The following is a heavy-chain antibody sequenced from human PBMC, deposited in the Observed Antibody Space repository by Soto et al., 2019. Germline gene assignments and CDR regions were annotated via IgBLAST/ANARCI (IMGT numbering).Heavy chain of an antibody. CDR1: GYTFTAYP. CDR2: INGANGDT. CDR3: ARKDYYGAGIYYFDH. V-gene: IGHV1-3*01. Sequence: QVQLVQSGAEVKKPGASVKVSCKASGYTFTAYPVHWVRQAPGQRLEWMGWINGANGDTGYSQKFQGRVTVTRDTSANTAYMELSSLTSEDTAVYYCARKDYYGAGIYYFDHWGQVTLVTVSS. D-gene: IGHD3-10*01. J-gene: IGHJ4*02.